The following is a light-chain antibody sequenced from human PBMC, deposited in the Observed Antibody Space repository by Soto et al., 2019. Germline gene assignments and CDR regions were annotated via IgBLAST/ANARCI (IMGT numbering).Light chain of an antibody. CDR3: QQYYSTPSPT. Sequence: DIVMTQSPDSLAVSLGERDTINCKSSQSVLFSSNNKNYFAWYQQKPGQPPKLLIYWASTRESGVPDRFSGSGSGTDFTLTISSLQAEDAAVYHCQQYYSTPSPTFGGGTKVEIK. J-gene: IGKJ4*01. V-gene: IGKV4-1*01. CDR2: WAS. CDR1: QSVLFSSNNKNY.